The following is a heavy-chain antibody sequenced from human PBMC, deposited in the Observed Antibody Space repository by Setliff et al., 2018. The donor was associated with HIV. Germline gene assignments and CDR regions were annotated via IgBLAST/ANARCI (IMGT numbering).Heavy chain of an antibody. CDR3: ARDEGFDSSGYYLGTFDY. D-gene: IGHD3-22*01. V-gene: IGHV1-18*01. CDR1: GYNFSSNG. J-gene: IGHJ4*02. Sequence: ASVKVSCKASGYNFSSNGISWVRQAPGQGLEWMGWISSYNGNTKYAQKVQDRVTMTKDTSTSTAYMELRSLRSDDTAVYYCARDEGFDSSGYYLGTFDYWGQGTLVTVSS. CDR2: ISSYNGNT.